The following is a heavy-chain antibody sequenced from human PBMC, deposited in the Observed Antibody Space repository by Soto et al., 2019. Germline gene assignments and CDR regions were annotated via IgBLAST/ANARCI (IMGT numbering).Heavy chain of an antibody. D-gene: IGHD2-2*01. CDR2: ISGSGDST. J-gene: IGHJ5*02. CDR3: AKSPAAATLHWFDP. Sequence: GGSLRLSCAASGFNFKNYGVNWVRQAPGKGLEWVAGISGSGDSTYYGDSVKGRFTISRDNALHTVYLQMDGLRADDTAIYYCAKSPAAATLHWFDPWGQESLVTASS. V-gene: IGHV3-23*01. CDR1: GFNFKNYG.